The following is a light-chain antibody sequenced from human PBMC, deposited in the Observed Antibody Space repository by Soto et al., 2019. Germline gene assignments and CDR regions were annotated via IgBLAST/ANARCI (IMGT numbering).Light chain of an antibody. J-gene: IGKJ5*01. V-gene: IGKV3-15*01. CDR1: QSVSSN. CDR2: GAS. CDR3: QQYNNWLIT. Sequence: EIVMTQSPATLSVSPGERATLSCRASQSVSSNLAWYQQKPGQAPRLLISGASTRATGIPARCSGSGSGTEFTLTISSLQSEDFAFYYCQQYNNWLITFGQGTRLEIK.